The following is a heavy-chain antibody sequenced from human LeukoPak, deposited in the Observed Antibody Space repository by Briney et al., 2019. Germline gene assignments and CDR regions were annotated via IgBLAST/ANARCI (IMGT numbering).Heavy chain of an antibody. J-gene: IGHJ1*01. CDR1: GFTFSSHG. V-gene: IGHV3-33*01. D-gene: IGHD2-2*01. Sequence: GRSLRLSCAASGFTFSSHGMHWVRQAPGKGLEWVAVVWADGTNQFYTDSVKGRFTVSRDNSRNTLSLQMNSLRAEDTAVYYCAISHCSSTSCHLSGYFQHWGQGTLVTVSS. CDR3: AISHCSSTSCHLSGYFQH. CDR2: VWADGTNQ.